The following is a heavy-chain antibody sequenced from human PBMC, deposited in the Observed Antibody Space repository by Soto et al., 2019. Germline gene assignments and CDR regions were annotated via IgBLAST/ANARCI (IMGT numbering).Heavy chain of an antibody. D-gene: IGHD6-19*01. J-gene: IGHJ2*01. V-gene: IGHV1-3*04. Sequence: QVQVVQSGAEVKKPGASVRLSCKTSGYSFTSCAIHWVRLAPGQRFEWMGWINTDSGNTKYSQKFQGRATITRDTAASTTYMEVTSLTFEDTATYYCVRDRAVDWYLELWGRGTLVTVSS. CDR1: GYSFTSCA. CDR2: INTDSGNT. CDR3: VRDRAVDWYLEL.